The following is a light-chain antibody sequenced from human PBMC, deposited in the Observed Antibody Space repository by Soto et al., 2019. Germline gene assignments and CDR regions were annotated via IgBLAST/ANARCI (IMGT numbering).Light chain of an antibody. Sequence: DIQITQSPSTLDASVGDRVTITCRASQSISSWMAWYQQKPGKAPKLLIYTASSLQSGVPSRFSGSGSGTVFTLSISSLQPDEYATYCCQQYHSWTFGQGNKVEIK. J-gene: IGKJ1*01. CDR3: QQYHSWT. V-gene: IGKV1-5*03. CDR1: QSISSW. CDR2: TAS.